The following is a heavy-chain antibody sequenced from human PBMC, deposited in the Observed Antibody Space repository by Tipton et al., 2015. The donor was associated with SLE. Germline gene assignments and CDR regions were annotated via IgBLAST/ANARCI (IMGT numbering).Heavy chain of an antibody. J-gene: IGHJ4*02. D-gene: IGHD3-10*01. CDR2: INSDGSST. CDR1: GFTFSSYW. V-gene: IGHV3-74*01. CDR3: ARTYYASGARIDY. Sequence: GSLRLSCAASGFTFSSYWMHWVRQAPGKGLVWVSRINSDGSSTTYADSVKGRFTISRDNAKNTLYLQMNSLRAEDTALYYCARTYYASGARIDYWGQGTLVTVSS.